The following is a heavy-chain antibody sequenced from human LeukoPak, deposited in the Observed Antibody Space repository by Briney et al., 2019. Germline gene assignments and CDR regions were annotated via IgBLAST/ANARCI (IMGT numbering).Heavy chain of an antibody. V-gene: IGHV1-8*01. Sequence: INWVRQATGQGLEWMGWMNPNSGNTGYAQKFQGRVTMTRNTSISTAYMELSSLRSEDAAVYYCARGPPRNYYDSSGRYYWGQGTLVTVSS. CDR3: ARGPPRNYYDSSGRYY. J-gene: IGHJ4*02. D-gene: IGHD3-22*01. CDR2: MNPNSGNT.